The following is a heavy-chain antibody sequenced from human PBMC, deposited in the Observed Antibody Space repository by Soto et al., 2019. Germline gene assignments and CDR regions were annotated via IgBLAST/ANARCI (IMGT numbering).Heavy chain of an antibody. J-gene: IGHJ4*02. D-gene: IGHD4-4*01. CDR2: INSDGSST. Sequence: PGGSLRLSCGASGFTFSSYWMHWVRQAPGKGLVWVSRINSDGSSTDYADSVKGRFTISRDNAKDTLFLQMNSLRAEDTAVYYCARNQYMTTVSSFGNSGPGTLVTVSS. CDR1: GFTFSSYW. CDR3: ARNQYMTTVSSFGN. V-gene: IGHV3-74*01.